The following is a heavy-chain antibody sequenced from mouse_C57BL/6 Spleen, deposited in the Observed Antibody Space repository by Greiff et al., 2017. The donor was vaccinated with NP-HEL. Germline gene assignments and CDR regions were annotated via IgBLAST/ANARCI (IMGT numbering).Heavy chain of an antibody. V-gene: IGHV1-12*01. CDR1: GYTFTSYN. J-gene: IGHJ3*01. CDR2: IYPGNGDT. CDR3: ARWGYGSSYEAWFAY. Sequence: LQQSGAELVRPGASVKMSCKASGYTFTSYNMHWVKQTPRQGLEWIGAIYPGNGDTSYNQKFKGKATLTVDKSSSTAYMQLSSLTSEDSAVYFGARWGYGSSYEAWFAYWGQGTLVTVSA. D-gene: IGHD1-1*01.